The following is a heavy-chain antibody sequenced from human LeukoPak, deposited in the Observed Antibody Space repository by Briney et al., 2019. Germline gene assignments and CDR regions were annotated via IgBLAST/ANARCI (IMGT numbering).Heavy chain of an antibody. J-gene: IGHJ3*02. CDR2: ISGSGGST. Sequence: PGGSLRLSCAASGFTFSSYAMSWVRQAPGKGLEWVSAISGSGGSTYYADSVKGRFTISRDNSKNTLYLQMNSLRAEDTAVYYCAKGTGYYDSSGYSPDAFDIWGQGTMVTVSS. CDR1: GFTFSSYA. V-gene: IGHV3-23*01. CDR3: AKGTGYYDSSGYSPDAFDI. D-gene: IGHD3-22*01.